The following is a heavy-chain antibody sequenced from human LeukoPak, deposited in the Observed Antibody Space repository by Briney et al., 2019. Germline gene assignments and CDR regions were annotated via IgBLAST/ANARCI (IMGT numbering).Heavy chain of an antibody. CDR3: ARYPYCGGDCPAYYYGMDV. Sequence: PSETLSLTCTVSGGSISSYYWSWIRQPPGKGLEWIGYIYYSGSTNYNPSLKSRVTTSVDTSKNQFSLKLSSVTAADTAVYYCARYPYCGGDCPAYYYGMDVWGQGTTVTVSS. CDR1: GGSISSYY. J-gene: IGHJ6*02. D-gene: IGHD2-21*02. V-gene: IGHV4-59*01. CDR2: IYYSGST.